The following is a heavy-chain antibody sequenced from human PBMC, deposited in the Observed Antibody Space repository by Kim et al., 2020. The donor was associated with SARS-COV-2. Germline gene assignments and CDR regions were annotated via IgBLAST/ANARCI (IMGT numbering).Heavy chain of an antibody. CDR1: GGSISSGGYY. CDR2: IYYSGST. J-gene: IGHJ4*02. Sequence: SETLSLTCTVSGGSISSGGYYWSWIRQHPGKGLEWIGYIYYSGSTYYNPSLKSRVTISVDTSKNQFSLKLSSVTAADTAVYYCARAKGGDIVVVVAAFDYWGQGTLVSVAS. D-gene: IGHD2-15*01. CDR3: ARAKGGDIVVVVAAFDY. V-gene: IGHV4-31*03.